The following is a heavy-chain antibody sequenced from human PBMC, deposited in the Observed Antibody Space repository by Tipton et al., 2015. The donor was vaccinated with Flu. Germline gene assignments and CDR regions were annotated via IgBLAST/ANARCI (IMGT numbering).Heavy chain of an antibody. J-gene: IGHJ5*02. V-gene: IGHV4-39*01. D-gene: IGHD3-3*01. CDR1: GDSINSSNFY. CDR3: ARNDFWSGLTLRNWFDP. Sequence: TLSLTCTVSGDSINSSNFYWAWLRQPPGKGLEWIATFSYSRNTHYNPSLKSRVTMSVDTSKNQFSLRLSSVTAADTAVYYCARNDFWSGLTLRNWFDPWGQGTLVTVSS. CDR2: FSYSRNT.